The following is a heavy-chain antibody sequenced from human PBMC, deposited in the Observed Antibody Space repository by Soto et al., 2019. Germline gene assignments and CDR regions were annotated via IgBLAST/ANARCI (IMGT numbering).Heavy chain of an antibody. CDR1: GFIFSDFS. Sequence: GGSMRLSCAVSGFIFSDFSMNWVRQAPGKGLEWVASIGSSGGYIFYADSAKGRLTISRDNAKKSLDLQINSLRAEDTALYYCAREKTNQSHGCRCGMDVWGQGTTVTVSS. D-gene: IGHD2-2*01. CDR3: AREKTNQSHGCRCGMDV. J-gene: IGHJ6*02. CDR2: IGSSGGYI. V-gene: IGHV3-21*01.